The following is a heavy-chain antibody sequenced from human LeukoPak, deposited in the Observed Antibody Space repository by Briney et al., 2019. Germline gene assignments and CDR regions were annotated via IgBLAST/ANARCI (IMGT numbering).Heavy chain of an antibody. Sequence: PSETLSLTCTVSGDSISSSSYYWGWIRQPPGKGLEWIGSIYYSGSTYYNPSLKSRVSISVDTSKNQFSLKLSSVTAADTAVYYCARNFYDNTGNYWGQGTLVTVSS. D-gene: IGHD3-22*01. CDR3: ARNFYDNTGNY. V-gene: IGHV4-39*07. CDR2: IYYSGST. CDR1: GDSISSSSYY. J-gene: IGHJ4*02.